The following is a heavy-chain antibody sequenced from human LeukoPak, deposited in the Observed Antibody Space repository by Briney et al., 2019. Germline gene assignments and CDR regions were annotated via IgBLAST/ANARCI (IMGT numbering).Heavy chain of an antibody. Sequence: ASVKVSCKASGYTFIGYGISWVRQAPGQGLEWMGWISAYNGNTNHAQKIQGRVIMTTDTSTNTAYMELRSLRSDDTAVYYCARVQQLVPHFDYWGQGTLVTVSS. CDR2: ISAYNGNT. J-gene: IGHJ4*02. CDR3: ARVQQLVPHFDY. CDR1: GYTFIGYG. V-gene: IGHV1-18*01. D-gene: IGHD6-13*01.